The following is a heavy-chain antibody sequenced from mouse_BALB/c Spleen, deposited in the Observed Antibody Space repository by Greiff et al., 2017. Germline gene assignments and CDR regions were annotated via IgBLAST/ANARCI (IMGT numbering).Heavy chain of an antibody. Sequence: LQQSGAELVRSGASVSMSCTATGYTFTSDYLNWVKQTPGQGLEWIGYIYPGNGGTNYHHKFKGKATLTADTSSSTSYMQISSLTSEDSAVYFCARSNYGNYDFDDWGQGTTLTVSS. CDR1: GYTFTSDY. V-gene: IGHV1-12*01. D-gene: IGHD2-1*01. CDR3: ARSNYGNYDFDD. J-gene: IGHJ2*01. CDR2: IYPGNGGT.